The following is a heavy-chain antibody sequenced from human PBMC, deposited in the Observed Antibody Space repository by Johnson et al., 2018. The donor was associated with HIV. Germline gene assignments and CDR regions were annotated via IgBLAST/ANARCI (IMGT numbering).Heavy chain of an antibody. CDR3: ARRDSGSLSFDI. Sequence: GGSLRLSCEGFGFIFDDFGLSWVRQAPGKGLEWVSGINWNGGITGYADSVKGRCTIFRDNDKKSLYLQMNSLRAGDTALYHCARRDSGSLSFDIWGQGTMVSVSS. V-gene: IGHV3-20*01. J-gene: IGHJ3*02. CDR1: GFIFDDFG. CDR2: INWNGGIT. D-gene: IGHD1-26*01.